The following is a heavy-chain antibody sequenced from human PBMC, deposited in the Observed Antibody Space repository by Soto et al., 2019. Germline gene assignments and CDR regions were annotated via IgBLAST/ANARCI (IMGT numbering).Heavy chain of an antibody. CDR2: INAGNGNT. CDR1: GYTFTSYA. CDR3: ARDWEVGYSGYDFKWFDP. D-gene: IGHD5-12*01. V-gene: IGHV1-3*01. Sequence: ASVKVSCKASGYTFTSYAMHWVRQAPGQRLEWMGWINAGNGNTKYSQKFQGRVTITRDTSASTAYMELSSLRSEDTAVYYCARDWEVGYSGYDFKWFDPWGQGTMVTVSS. J-gene: IGHJ5*02.